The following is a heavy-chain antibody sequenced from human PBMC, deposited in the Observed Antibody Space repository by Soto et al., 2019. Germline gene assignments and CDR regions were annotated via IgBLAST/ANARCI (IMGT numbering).Heavy chain of an antibody. D-gene: IGHD2-2*03. CDR1: GDSVSTNSYS. CDR2: IYSSENT. V-gene: IGHV4-39*01. CDR3: ARLNGYCISTNCHGYYGMDV. J-gene: IGHJ6*02. Sequence: SETLCLTCPVAGDSVSTNSYSWGWIRQSPGKGLEWIGTIYSSENTYYNPSLLSRVTISVDTSKNEFSLRLSSVTAADTAVYYCARLNGYCISTNCHGYYGMDVWGQGTTVTVSS.